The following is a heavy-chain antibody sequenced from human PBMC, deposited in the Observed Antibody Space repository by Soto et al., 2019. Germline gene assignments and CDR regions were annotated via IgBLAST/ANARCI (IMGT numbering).Heavy chain of an antibody. CDR1: GGTFSSYA. V-gene: IGHV1-69*01. CDR3: ARDTSSGWTHYYYGMDV. CDR2: IIPIFGTA. Sequence: QVQLVQSGAEVKKPGSSVKVSCKASGGTFSSYAISWVRQAPGQGLEWMGGIIPIFGTANYAQKFQGRVTITADESTSTAYMELSSLRSEDTAVYYCARDTSSGWTHYYYGMDVWGQGTTVTVSS. D-gene: IGHD6-19*01. J-gene: IGHJ6*02.